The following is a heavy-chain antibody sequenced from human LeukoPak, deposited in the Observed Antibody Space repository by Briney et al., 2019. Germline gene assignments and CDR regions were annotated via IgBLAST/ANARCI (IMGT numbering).Heavy chain of an antibody. CDR1: GFSFSSYA. CDR2: ISGSGGST. CDR3: AIPQSHSSGWYVTDY. D-gene: IGHD6-19*01. Sequence: GGSLRLSCAASGFSFSSYAMSWVRQAAGKGLEWVSAISGSGGSTYYADSVKGRFTISRDNSKNTLYLQMNSLRAEDTAVYYCAIPQSHSSGWYVTDYWGQGTLVTVSS. V-gene: IGHV3-23*01. J-gene: IGHJ4*02.